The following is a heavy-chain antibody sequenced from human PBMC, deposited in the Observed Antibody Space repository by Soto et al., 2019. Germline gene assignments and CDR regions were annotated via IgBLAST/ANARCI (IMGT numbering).Heavy chain of an antibody. CDR2: ISGSGDGT. J-gene: IGHJ4*02. CDR1: GFTFSSFA. V-gene: IGHV3-23*01. D-gene: IGHD5-18*01. CDR3: AGPGYSSQDY. Sequence: GSLRLSCAASGFTFSSFALSWVRQAPGKGLEWVSAISGSGDGTDYAASVKGRFTISRDNSKNTLYLQMNSLRAEDTAVYYCAGPGYSSQDYWGQGALVTV.